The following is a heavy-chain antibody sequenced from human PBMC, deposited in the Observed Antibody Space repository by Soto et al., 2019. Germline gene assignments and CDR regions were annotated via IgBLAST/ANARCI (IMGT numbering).Heavy chain of an antibody. D-gene: IGHD2-15*01. CDR3: ARGGCSGGSCYGPPDY. CDR2: ISAYNGNT. J-gene: IGHJ4*02. Sequence: ASVKVSCKASGYTFTSYCISWVRQAPGQGLEWMGWISAYNGNTNYAQKLQGRVTMTTDTSTSTAYMELRSLRSDDTAVYYCARGGCSGGSCYGPPDYWGQGTPVTVSA. CDR1: GYTFTSYC. V-gene: IGHV1-18*01.